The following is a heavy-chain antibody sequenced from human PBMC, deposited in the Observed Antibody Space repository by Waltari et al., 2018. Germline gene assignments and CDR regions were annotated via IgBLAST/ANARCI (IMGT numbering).Heavy chain of an antibody. CDR1: GGSFSSNMSY. V-gene: IGHV4-39*01. J-gene: IGHJ6*02. Sequence: QLQLQESGTGLLKPPETLSLTCAVSGGSFSSNMSYLDWIRQPPGKGLEWIGSIYYSGSTYYNPSLKSRVTISVDTSKNHFSLKLGSVTAADTSLYYCARHSAYAGTGYYYGMDVWGQGTTVTVSS. CDR2: IYYSGST. D-gene: IGHD6-13*01. CDR3: ARHSAYAGTGYYYGMDV.